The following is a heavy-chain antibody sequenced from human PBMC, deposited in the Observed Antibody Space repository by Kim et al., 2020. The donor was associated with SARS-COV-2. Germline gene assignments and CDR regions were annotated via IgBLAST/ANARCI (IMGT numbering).Heavy chain of an antibody. Sequence: GGSLRLSCAASGFTFSSYAMSWVRQAPGKGLEWVSAISGSGGSTYYADSVKGRFTISRDNSKNTLYLQMNSLRAEDTAVYYCAKRGYYYDIFWPEGWKSYEENIFDYWGQGTLVTVSS. V-gene: IGHV3-23*01. D-gene: IGHD3-22*01. CDR2: ISGSGGST. J-gene: IGHJ4*02. CDR3: AKRGYYYDIFWPEGWKSYEENIFDY. CDR1: GFTFSSYA.